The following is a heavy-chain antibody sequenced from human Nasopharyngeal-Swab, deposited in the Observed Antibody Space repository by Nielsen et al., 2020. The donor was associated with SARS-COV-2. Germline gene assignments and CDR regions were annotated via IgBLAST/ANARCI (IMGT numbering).Heavy chain of an antibody. CDR1: GYTFTSYG. D-gene: IGHD3-16*02. Sequence: ASVKVACKASGYTFTSYGISWGRQAPGQGLEWRGWNSAYNGNTNYAQKLQGRVTMTTDTSTSTAYMELRSLRSDDTAVYYCARGRRRYFYYDYVWGSYPVGGYFDYWGQGTLVTVSS. CDR3: ARGRRRYFYYDYVWGSYPVGGYFDY. J-gene: IGHJ4*02. V-gene: IGHV1-18*04. CDR2: NSAYNGNT.